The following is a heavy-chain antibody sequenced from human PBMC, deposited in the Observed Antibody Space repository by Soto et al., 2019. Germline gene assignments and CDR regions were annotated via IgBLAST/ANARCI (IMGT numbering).Heavy chain of an antibody. D-gene: IGHD6-13*01. CDR3: AKDIRGVAAAGPGVDP. J-gene: IGHJ5*02. V-gene: IGHV3-23*01. CDR1: GFTFSSYA. CDR2: ISGSGGST. Sequence: GGSLRLSCAASGFTFSSYAMSWVRQAPGKGLEWVSAISGSGGSTYYAGSVKGQFTISRDNSKNTLYLQMNSLRAEDTAVYYCAKDIRGVAAAGPGVDPWGQGTLVTVSS.